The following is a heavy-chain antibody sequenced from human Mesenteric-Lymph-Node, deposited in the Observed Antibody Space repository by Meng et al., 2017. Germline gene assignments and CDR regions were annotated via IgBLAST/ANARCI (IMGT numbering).Heavy chain of an antibody. D-gene: IGHD6-19*01. CDR1: GFTFDDYA. J-gene: IGHJ4*02. V-gene: IGHV3-9*01. CDR3: AKGGMLGGSSGTVDY. CDR2: ISWNSGSI. Sequence: SLKISCAASGFTFDDYAMHWVRQAPGKGLEWVSGISWNSGSIGYADSVKGRFTISRDNAKNSLYLQMNSLRAEDTALYYCAKGGMLGGSSGTVDYWGQGTLVTVSS.